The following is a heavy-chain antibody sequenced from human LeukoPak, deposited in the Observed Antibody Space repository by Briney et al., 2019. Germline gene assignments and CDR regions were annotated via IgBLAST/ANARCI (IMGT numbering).Heavy chain of an antibody. D-gene: IGHD3-3*01. CDR1: GFTFNNYW. CDR3: ARGPPYETPTVDYYYMDV. Sequence: GGSLRLSRAASGFTFNNYWMHWVRQVPGKGLVWVSRIGTDGLETSYADSVKGRFTVSRDNAKNSLYLQMNSLRAEDTAVYYCARGPPYETPTVDYYYMDVWGKGTTVTVSS. J-gene: IGHJ6*03. V-gene: IGHV3-74*01. CDR2: IGTDGLET.